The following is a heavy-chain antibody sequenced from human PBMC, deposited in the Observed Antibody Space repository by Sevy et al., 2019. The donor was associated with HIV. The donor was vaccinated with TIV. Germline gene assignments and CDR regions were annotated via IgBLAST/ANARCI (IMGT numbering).Heavy chain of an antibody. V-gene: IGHV3-7*01. Sequence: GGSLRLSCAASGFTVGTYWMSWVRQPPGKGLQWVASIKQDESEKNYVDSVKGRFTISRDNAKNSLALQMNSLRAEDTAVYYCARDLIVPTGMFYYGMDVWGQGTTVTVSS. CDR3: ARDLIVPTGMFYYGMDV. J-gene: IGHJ6*02. CDR1: GFTVGTYW. CDR2: IKQDESEK. D-gene: IGHD2-2*01.